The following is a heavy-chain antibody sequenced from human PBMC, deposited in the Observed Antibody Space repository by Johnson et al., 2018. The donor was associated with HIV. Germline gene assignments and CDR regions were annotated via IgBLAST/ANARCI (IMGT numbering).Heavy chain of an antibody. Sequence: QEQLVESGGGVVQPGRSLRLSCAASGFTFSSYAMHWVRQAPGKGLEWVAVRSYDGSNKSYADSVKGRFTISRDNSKNSLYLQMNSLRAEDTALYYCAKAFQVLLSHDAFDIWGQGTMFT. J-gene: IGHJ3*02. CDR3: AKAFQVLLSHDAFDI. CDR1: GFTFSSYA. V-gene: IGHV3-30*04. D-gene: IGHD2-2*01. CDR2: RSYDGSNK.